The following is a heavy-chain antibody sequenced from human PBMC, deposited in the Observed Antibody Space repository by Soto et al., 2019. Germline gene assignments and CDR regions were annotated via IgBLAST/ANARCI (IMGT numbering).Heavy chain of an antibody. CDR1: GYTFTGYY. CDR2: INPNSGGT. CDR3: ARAPGYDPYYYYGMDV. V-gene: IGHV1-2*04. Sequence: GASVKVSCKASGYTFTGYYMHWVRQAPGQGLEWMGWINPNSGGTNYAQKFQGWVTMTRDTSISTAYMELSRLRSDDTAVYYCARAPGYDPYYYYGMDVWGQGTTVTVSS. J-gene: IGHJ6*02. D-gene: IGHD3-3*01.